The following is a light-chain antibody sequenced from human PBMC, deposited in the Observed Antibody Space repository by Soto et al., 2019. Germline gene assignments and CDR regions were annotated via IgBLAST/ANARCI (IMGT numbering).Light chain of an antibody. J-gene: IGLJ3*02. CDR2: EVT. V-gene: IGLV2-14*01. CDR1: TSDVGSHNF. Sequence: QSALTQPASVSGSPGQSITISCTGTTSDVGSHNFVSWYQQLPGKAPKLLIYEVTNRPSGTSNRFPGSKSGNTASLTISGLQAEDEADYYCSSFTNSILVFGGGTKVTVL. CDR3: SSFTNSILV.